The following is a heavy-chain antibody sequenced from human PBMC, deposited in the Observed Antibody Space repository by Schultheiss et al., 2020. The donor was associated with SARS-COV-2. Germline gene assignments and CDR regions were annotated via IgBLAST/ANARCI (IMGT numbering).Heavy chain of an antibody. V-gene: IGHV3-48*01. D-gene: IGHD3-10*01. CDR2: ISSSSSTI. CDR3: ARDRAPGADWFDP. CDR1: GFTFSTYS. J-gene: IGHJ5*02. Sequence: GGSLRLSCAASGFTFSTYSMNWVRQAPGKGLEWVSYISSSSSTIYYGDSVKGRFTVSRDNAKSTLYLQMNSLRAEDTAVYYCARDRAPGADWFDPWGQGTLVTVSS.